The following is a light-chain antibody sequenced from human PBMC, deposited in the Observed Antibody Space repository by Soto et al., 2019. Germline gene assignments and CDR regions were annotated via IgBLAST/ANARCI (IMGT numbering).Light chain of an antibody. CDR1: SSNIGAGYD. J-gene: IGLJ2*01. V-gene: IGLV1-40*01. CDR3: QTYHNSLNGFVV. CDR2: GNA. Sequence: QSVLTQPPSVSGAPGQRVTISCTGSSSNIGAGYDVHWYQLLPGTAPKVLIYGNANRPSGVPDRFSGSKSGTSASLAITGLQAEDEADYYCQTYHNSLNGFVVFGGGTKLAVL.